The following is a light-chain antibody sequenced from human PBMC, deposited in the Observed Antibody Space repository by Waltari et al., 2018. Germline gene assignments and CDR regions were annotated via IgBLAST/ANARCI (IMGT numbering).Light chain of an antibody. CDR3: QQYNNWPPLT. CDR2: DSS. Sequence: EIVMTQSPATLSVSPGERVTLSCRASQSVSSNLAWYQQNPGQAPRLLIYDSSTRATGTAARFSGSVSGTEFTLTITGLQSEDFALYYCQQYNNWPPLTFGGGTKVEIK. V-gene: IGKV3-15*01. CDR1: QSVSSN. J-gene: IGKJ4*01.